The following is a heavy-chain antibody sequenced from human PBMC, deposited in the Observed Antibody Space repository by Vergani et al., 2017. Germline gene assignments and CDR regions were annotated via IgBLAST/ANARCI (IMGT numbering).Heavy chain of an antibody. CDR3: ASLFVYDSSGYGDY. J-gene: IGHJ4*02. V-gene: IGHV4-61*05. CDR1: GGSISSSSYY. CDR2: IYYSGST. D-gene: IGHD3-22*01. Sequence: QLQLQESGPGLVKPSETLSLTCTVSGGSISSSSYYWGWIRQPPGKGLEWIGYIYYSGSTNYNPSLKSRVTISVDTSKNQFSLKLSSVTAADTAVYYCASLFVYDSSGYGDYWGQGTLVTVSS.